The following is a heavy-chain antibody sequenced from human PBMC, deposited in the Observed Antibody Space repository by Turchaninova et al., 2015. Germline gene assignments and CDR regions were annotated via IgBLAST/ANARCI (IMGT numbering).Heavy chain of an antibody. CDR2: IKRKTNGGTT. J-gene: IGHJ4*02. D-gene: IGHD3-10*01. CDR3: TTRNRGD. V-gene: IGHV3-15*01. CDR1: GFTFSNAW. Sequence: EVQLEESGGGLVKPGGSLRLSCAASGFTFSNAWMSWVRQAHGKGLEWVGRIKRKTNGGTTDYASPVKGRFTISRDDSKNTLYLQMNSLIIEDTAVYYCTTRNRGDWGQGTLVTVSS.